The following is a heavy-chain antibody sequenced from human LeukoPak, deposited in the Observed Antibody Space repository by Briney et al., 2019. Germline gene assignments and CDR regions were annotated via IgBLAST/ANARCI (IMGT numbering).Heavy chain of an antibody. D-gene: IGHD3-22*01. Sequence: GGSLRLSCAASGFTFSSYAMSWVRQAPGKGLEWVSAISGSGGSTYYADSVKGRFTISRDNSKNTLYLQMNSLRAEDTSVYYCAKSPGSSGYYDFDYWGQGTLVTVSS. V-gene: IGHV3-23*01. CDR2: ISGSGGST. CDR1: GFTFSSYA. J-gene: IGHJ4*02. CDR3: AKSPGSSGYYDFDY.